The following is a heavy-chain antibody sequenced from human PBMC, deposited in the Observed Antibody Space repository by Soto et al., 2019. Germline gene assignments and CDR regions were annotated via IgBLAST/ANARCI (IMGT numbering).Heavy chain of an antibody. CDR2: ISAYNGNT. V-gene: IGHV1-18*01. J-gene: IGHJ6*02. CDR1: GYTFTSYG. CDR3: ARDYGVIVVVPAAPEMYGMDV. Sequence: VASVKVSCKASGYTFTSYGISWVRQAPGQGLEWMGWISAYNGNTNYAQELQGRVTMTTDTSTSTAYMELRSLRSDDTAVYYCARDYGVIVVVPAAPEMYGMDVWGQGTTVTVSS. D-gene: IGHD2-2*01.